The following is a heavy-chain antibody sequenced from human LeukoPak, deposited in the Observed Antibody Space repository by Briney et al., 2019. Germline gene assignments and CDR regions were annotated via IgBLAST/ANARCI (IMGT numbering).Heavy chain of an antibody. CDR2: IFHSGST. D-gene: IGHD2-15*01. V-gene: IGHV4-4*02. Sequence: SETLSLTCAVSGASISSNIWWSWVRQPPGKGLEWIGQIFHSGSTTYNPSLKSRVTMSVDKSKNQFSLNLSPVTAADTAVYYCASSGYCSGGSCYSDAFDIWGQGTMVTVSS. J-gene: IGHJ3*02. CDR1: GASISSNIW. CDR3: ASSGYCSGGSCYSDAFDI.